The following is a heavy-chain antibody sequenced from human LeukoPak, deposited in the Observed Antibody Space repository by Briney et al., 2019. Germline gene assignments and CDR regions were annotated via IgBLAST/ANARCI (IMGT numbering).Heavy chain of an antibody. J-gene: IGHJ4*02. CDR3: ARGGYTSGWYRD. D-gene: IGHD6-19*01. Sequence: GGSLRLSCVASGFTVSSNYMSWVRQAPGQGPEWVSVIYSGGNTNYADSVKGRFTISRDNSENTLYLQMNNLRAEDTAVYYCARGGYTSGWYRDWGQGTLVTVSS. CDR1: GFTVSSNY. CDR2: IYSGGNT. V-gene: IGHV3-53*01.